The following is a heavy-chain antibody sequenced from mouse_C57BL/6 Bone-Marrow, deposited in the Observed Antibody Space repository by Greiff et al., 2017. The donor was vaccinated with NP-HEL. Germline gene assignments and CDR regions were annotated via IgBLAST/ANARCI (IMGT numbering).Heavy chain of an antibody. Sequence: QVQLQQSGAELVRPGTSVKVSCKASGYAFTNYLIEWVKQRPGQGLEWIGVINPGSGSTNYNEKFKSKATLTVDTSSSTAYMQLSSLTSEDSAVYYCAQLSAWFAYWGQGTLVTVSA. CDR3: AQLSAWFAY. V-gene: IGHV1-54*01. CDR2: INPGSGST. J-gene: IGHJ3*01. CDR1: GYAFTNYL.